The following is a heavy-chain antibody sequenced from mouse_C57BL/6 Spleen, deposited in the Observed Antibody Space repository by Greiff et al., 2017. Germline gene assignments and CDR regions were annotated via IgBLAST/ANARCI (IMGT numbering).Heavy chain of an antibody. Sequence: DVKLVESGGDLVKPGGSLKLSCAASGFTFSSYGMSWVRQTPDKRLEWVATISSGGSYTYYPDSVKGRFTISRDNAKNTLYLQMSSLKSEDTAMYYCARLKFAMDYWGQGTSVTVSS. CDR2: ISSGGSYT. J-gene: IGHJ4*01. CDR1: GFTFSSYG. CDR3: ARLKFAMDY. V-gene: IGHV5-6*02.